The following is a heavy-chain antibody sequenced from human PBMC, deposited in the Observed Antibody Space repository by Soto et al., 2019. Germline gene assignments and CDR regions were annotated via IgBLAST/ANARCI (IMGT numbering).Heavy chain of an antibody. V-gene: IGHV3-23*01. J-gene: IGHJ4*02. CDR3: AKERDKGADRYYFYY. CDR2: VSGGGDSI. Sequence: EVQLLESGGILVHPGGSLRLSCAASGFTFSSYAMTWVRQAPGKGLEWVSAVSGGGDSIYYADSVQGRFTISRDQHKNTLYLQMHSLRAEDTAVYFCAKERDKGADRYYFYYWGQGPLVNVSA. CDR1: GFTFSSYA.